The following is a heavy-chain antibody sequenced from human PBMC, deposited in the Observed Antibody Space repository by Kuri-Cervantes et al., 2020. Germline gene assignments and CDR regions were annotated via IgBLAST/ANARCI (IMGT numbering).Heavy chain of an antibody. V-gene: IGHV3-30-3*01. Sequence: GGSLRLSCAASGFTFSSYAMHWVRQAPGKGLEWVAVISYDGSNKYYADSVKGRFTISRDNSKNTLYLQMNSLRAEDTAVYYCARECIVEAAADYWGQGTLVTVSS. D-gene: IGHD2-2*01. CDR2: ISYDGSNK. J-gene: IGHJ4*02. CDR1: GFTFSSYA. CDR3: ARECIVEAAADY.